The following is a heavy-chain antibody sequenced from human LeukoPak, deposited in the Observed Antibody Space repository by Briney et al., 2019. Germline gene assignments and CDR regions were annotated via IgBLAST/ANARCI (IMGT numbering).Heavy chain of an antibody. D-gene: IGHD7-27*01. CDR3: ARNRPGNSGDGTFDY. CDR1: GFTFSIYW. Sequence: GGSLRLSCAASGFTFSIYWMTWVRQAPGKGLEWVANIRQDGSEKRYVDSVKGRFTFSRDNAKKSLYLQMNSLRAEDTAVYYCARNRPGNSGDGTFDYWGQGTLVTVSS. V-gene: IGHV3-7*01. J-gene: IGHJ4*02. CDR2: IRQDGSEK.